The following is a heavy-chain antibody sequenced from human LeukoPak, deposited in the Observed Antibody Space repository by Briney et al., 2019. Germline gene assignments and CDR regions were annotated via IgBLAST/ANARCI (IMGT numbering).Heavy chain of an antibody. Sequence: GRSLRLSCAASGFTFSSYSMNWVRQAPGKGLEWVSYISSDSSTIYYADSVKGRFTISRDNAKNSVYLQMSSLRVEDTAVYYCAREHGSAWPIDFDYWGQGTLVTVSS. CDR2: ISSDSSTI. CDR1: GFTFSSYS. J-gene: IGHJ4*02. V-gene: IGHV3-48*01. D-gene: IGHD6-19*01. CDR3: AREHGSAWPIDFDY.